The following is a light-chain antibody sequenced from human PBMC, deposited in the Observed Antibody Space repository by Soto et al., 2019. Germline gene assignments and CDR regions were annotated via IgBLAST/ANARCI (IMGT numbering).Light chain of an antibody. V-gene: IGKV3-11*01. CDR1: QSVSNY. CDR2: DAS. CDR3: QQRSNWPPT. Sequence: DIVLTHSPGTLALSPWERATLYIRASQSVSNYLAWYQQKPGQAPRLLIYDASTRATGIPARFSGSGSGTDFTLTITSLEPEDFAVYYCQQRSNWPPTFGQGTKVDIK. J-gene: IGKJ1*01.